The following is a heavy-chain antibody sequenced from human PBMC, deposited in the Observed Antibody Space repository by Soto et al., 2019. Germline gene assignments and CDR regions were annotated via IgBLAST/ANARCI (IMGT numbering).Heavy chain of an antibody. CDR3: ARAPYDFWSGYLSPGDYYGMDV. CDR1: GGSISSSNW. D-gene: IGHD3-3*01. Sequence: TSETLSLTCAVSGGSISSSNWWSWVRQPPGKGLEWIGEIYHSGSTNYNPSLKSRVTISVDKSKNQFSLKLSSVTAADTAVYYCARAPYDFWSGYLSPGDYYGMDVWGQGTTVTVSS. V-gene: IGHV4-4*02. CDR2: IYHSGST. J-gene: IGHJ6*02.